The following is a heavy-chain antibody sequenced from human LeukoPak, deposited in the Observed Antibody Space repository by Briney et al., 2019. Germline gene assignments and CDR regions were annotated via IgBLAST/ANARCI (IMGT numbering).Heavy chain of an antibody. D-gene: IGHD3-10*01. CDR1: GYTFTSYD. V-gene: IGHV1-8*03. CDR3: ARDGSGSYFHYYGMDV. Sequence: GASVKVSCKASGYTFTSYDINWVRQATGQGLEWMGWMNPNSGNTGYAQKFQGRVTITRDTSISTAYMELSRLRSDDTAVYYCARDGSGSYFHYYGMDVWGQGTTVTVSS. CDR2: MNPNSGNT. J-gene: IGHJ6*02.